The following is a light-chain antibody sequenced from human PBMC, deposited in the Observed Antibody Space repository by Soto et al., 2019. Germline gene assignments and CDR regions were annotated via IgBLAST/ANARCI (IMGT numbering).Light chain of an antibody. Sequence: EIVMTQSPATLSVSPGERATLSCRASQSVSSNLAWYQQKPGQAPRLLIYGASTRATGIPARFSGSGSGTEFTLTLSSLQSEDFAVYYCQQYTTWPFTFGPGTQVDIK. V-gene: IGKV3-15*01. CDR3: QQYTTWPFT. CDR1: QSVSSN. J-gene: IGKJ3*01. CDR2: GAS.